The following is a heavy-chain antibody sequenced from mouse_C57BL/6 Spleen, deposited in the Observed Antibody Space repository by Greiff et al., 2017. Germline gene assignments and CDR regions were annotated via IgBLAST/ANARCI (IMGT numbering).Heavy chain of an antibody. CDR2: ISSGGDYI. CDR1: GFTFSSYA. CDR3: TRDMGYDVGAWFAY. D-gene: IGHD2-2*01. Sequence: EVKLVESGEGLVKPGGSLKLSCAASGFTFSSYAMSWVRQTPEKRLEWVAYISSGGDYIYYADTVKGRFTISRDNARNTLYLQMSSLKSEDTAMYYCTRDMGYDVGAWFAYWGQGTLVTVSA. J-gene: IGHJ3*01. V-gene: IGHV5-9-1*02.